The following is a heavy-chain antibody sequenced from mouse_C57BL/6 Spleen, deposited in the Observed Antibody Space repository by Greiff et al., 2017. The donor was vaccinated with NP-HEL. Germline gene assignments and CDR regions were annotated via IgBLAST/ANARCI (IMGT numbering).Heavy chain of an antibody. D-gene: IGHD3-1*01. Sequence: QVQLQQPGAELVMPGASVKLSCKASGYTFTSYWMHWVKQRPGQGLEWIGEIDPSDSYTNYNQKFKGKSTLTVDKSSSTAYMQLSSLTSEDSAVCYCARSGGDPFDYWGQGTTLTVSS. J-gene: IGHJ2*01. V-gene: IGHV1-69*01. CDR2: IDPSDSYT. CDR1: GYTFTSYW. CDR3: ARSGGDPFDY.